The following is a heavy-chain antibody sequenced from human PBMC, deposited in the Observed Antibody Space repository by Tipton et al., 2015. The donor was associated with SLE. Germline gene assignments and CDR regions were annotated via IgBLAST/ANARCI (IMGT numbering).Heavy chain of an antibody. V-gene: IGHV1-46*01. D-gene: IGHD1-26*01. CDR1: GYTFTSYY. CDR2: INPSGGST. Sequence: QVQLVQSGAEVKKPGASVKVSCKASGYTFTSYYMHWVRQAPGQGLEWMGIINPSGGSTSYAQKFQGRVTMTTDTSTSTAYMELRSLRSDDTAVYYCARRTEWELLGYWGQGTLVTVSS. CDR3: ARRTEWELLGY. J-gene: IGHJ4*02.